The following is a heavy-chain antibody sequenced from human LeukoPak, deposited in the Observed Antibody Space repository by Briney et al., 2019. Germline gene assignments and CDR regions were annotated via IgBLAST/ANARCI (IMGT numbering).Heavy chain of an antibody. J-gene: IGHJ3*02. CDR1: GYTFTNYA. CDR3: ARERRSSSPGEQQLVRAFDI. V-gene: IGHV7-4-1*02. CDR2: INTNTGNP. D-gene: IGHD6-13*01. Sequence: ASVKVSCKASGYTFTNYAMNWVRQAPGQGLEWMGWINTNTGNPTYAQGLTGRFVFSLDTSVSTAYLQISSLKAEDTAMYYCARERRSSSPGEQQLVRAFDIWGQGTMVTVSS.